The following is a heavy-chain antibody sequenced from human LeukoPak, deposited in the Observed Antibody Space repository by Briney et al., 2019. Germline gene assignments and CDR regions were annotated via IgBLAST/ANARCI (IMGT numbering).Heavy chain of an antibody. Sequence: PSETLSLTCAVYGGSFSGYYWSWIRQPPGKGLEWIGEINHSGSTNYNPSLKSRVTISVDTSKNQFSLKLSSVTAADTAVCYCARGHLGYCSSTSCYGYYFDYWGQGTLVTVSS. D-gene: IGHD2-2*01. CDR3: ARGHLGYCSSTSCYGYYFDY. J-gene: IGHJ4*02. CDR2: INHSGST. CDR1: GGSFSGYY. V-gene: IGHV4-34*01.